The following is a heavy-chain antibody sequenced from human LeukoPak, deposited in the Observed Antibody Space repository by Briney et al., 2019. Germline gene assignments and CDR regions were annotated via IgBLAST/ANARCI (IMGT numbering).Heavy chain of an antibody. Sequence: ASVKVSCKASGGTFSSYAISWVRQAPGQGLEWMGRIIPILGIANYAQKFQGRVTITADKSTGTAYMELSSLRSEDTAVYYCARVGMVRGVILYGMDVWGQGTTVTVSS. CDR1: GGTFSSYA. V-gene: IGHV1-69*04. D-gene: IGHD3-10*01. J-gene: IGHJ6*02. CDR2: IIPILGIA. CDR3: ARVGMVRGVILYGMDV.